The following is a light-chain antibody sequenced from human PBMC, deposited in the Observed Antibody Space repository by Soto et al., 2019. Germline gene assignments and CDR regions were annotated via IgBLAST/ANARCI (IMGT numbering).Light chain of an antibody. CDR1: ERISNN. V-gene: IGKV3D-15*01. CDR3: QQYSNWLTWT. CDR2: SAS. J-gene: IGKJ1*01. Sequence: EIVMTQSPVTLSVSPGESATLSCRASERISNNLAWYQQKPGQAPRLLIYSASTRATGIPARFIGSGSAPEFTLTISSLQSEDFAVYYCQQYSNWLTWTFGQGTKVEIK.